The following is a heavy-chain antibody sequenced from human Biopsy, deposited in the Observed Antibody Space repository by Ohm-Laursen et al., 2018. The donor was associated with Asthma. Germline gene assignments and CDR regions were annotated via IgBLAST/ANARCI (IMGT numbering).Heavy chain of an antibody. CDR2: LLTVFGTT. D-gene: IGHD6-19*01. Sequence: SSVKVSCKAPGGTFSNFAISWARQAPGHGLEWLGGLLTVFGTTTYAQKFQGRVTITADESTSTVYMEVTSLRSEDTAIYYCARCQVGYSSGWSLLLKKIYYSGMDVWGQGTAVTVSS. J-gene: IGHJ6*02. CDR1: GGTFSNFA. CDR3: ARCQVGYSSGWSLLLKKIYYSGMDV. V-gene: IGHV1-69*01.